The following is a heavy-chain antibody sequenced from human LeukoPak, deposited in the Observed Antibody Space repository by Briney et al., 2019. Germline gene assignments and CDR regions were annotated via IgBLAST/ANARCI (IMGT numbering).Heavy chain of an antibody. V-gene: IGHV1-69*13. D-gene: IGHD2-2*02. J-gene: IGHJ6*03. Sequence: ASVKVSCKASGGTFSSYAISWVRQAPGQGLEWMGGIIPIFGTANYAQKFQGRVTITADESTSTAYMELSSLRSEDTAVYYCAGGDVPAAISDYYYYYMDVWGKGTTVTISS. CDR2: IIPIFGTA. CDR3: AGGDVPAAISDYYYYYMDV. CDR1: GGTFSSYA.